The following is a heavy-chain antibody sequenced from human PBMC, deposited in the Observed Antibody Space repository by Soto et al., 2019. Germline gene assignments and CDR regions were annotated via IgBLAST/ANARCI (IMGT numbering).Heavy chain of an antibody. CDR1: GFTLTSYG. Sequence: ASVKVTSKASGFTLTSYGSSWLRQAPGQGLEWMGWISAYNGNTNYAQKLQGRVTMTTDTSTSTAYMELRSLRSDDTAVYYCASGYYYGSGSSAVDAFDIWGQGTMVTVSS. D-gene: IGHD3-10*01. J-gene: IGHJ3*02. V-gene: IGHV1-18*01. CDR2: ISAYNGNT. CDR3: ASGYYYGSGSSAVDAFDI.